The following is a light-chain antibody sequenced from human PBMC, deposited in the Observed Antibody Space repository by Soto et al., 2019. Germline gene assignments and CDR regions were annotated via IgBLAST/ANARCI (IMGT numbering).Light chain of an antibody. CDR3: SSYAGSNSLV. CDR2: EVS. J-gene: IGLJ1*01. Sequence: SVLTQPPSASGSPGQSVTISCTGTSSDIGAYNFVSWYQQHPGKAPKLMIYEVSKRPAGVPDRFSGSKSGDTASLTVSGLQAEDEADYFCSSYAGSNSLVFGSGTKLTVL. CDR1: SSDIGAYNF. V-gene: IGLV2-8*01.